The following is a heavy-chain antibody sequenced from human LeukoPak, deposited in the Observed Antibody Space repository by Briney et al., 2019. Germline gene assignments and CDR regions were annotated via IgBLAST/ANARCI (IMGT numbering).Heavy chain of an antibody. V-gene: IGHV1-69*13. Sequence: SVKVSCTASGGTFSSYAISWVRQAPGQGLEWMGGIIPIFGTANYAQKFQGRVTITADESTSTAYMELSSLRSEDTAVYYCARRPMVRGADYFDYWGQGTLVTVSS. CDR2: IIPIFGTA. CDR1: GGTFSSYA. D-gene: IGHD3-10*01. J-gene: IGHJ4*02. CDR3: ARRPMVRGADYFDY.